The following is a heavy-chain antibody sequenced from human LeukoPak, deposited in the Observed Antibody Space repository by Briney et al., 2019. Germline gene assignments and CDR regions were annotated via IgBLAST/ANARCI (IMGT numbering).Heavy chain of an antibody. D-gene: IGHD2-15*01. J-gene: IGHJ4*02. CDR1: GFPLSSYS. Sequence: GGSLRLSCAASGFPLSSYSINWVRQAPGKGLEWVSYISSSGSAIYYVDSVKGRFTVSRDNAKNSLSLQMNSQRAEDTAVYYCVRVKGSYFDYWGQGALVTVSS. V-gene: IGHV3-48*01. CDR2: ISSSGSAI. CDR3: VRVKGSYFDY.